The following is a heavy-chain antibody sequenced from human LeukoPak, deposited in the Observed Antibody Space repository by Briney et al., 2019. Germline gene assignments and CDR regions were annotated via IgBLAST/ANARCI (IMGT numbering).Heavy chain of an antibody. CDR1: GGSFSGYY. Sequence: SETLSLTCAVYGGSFSGYYWSWIRQPPGKGLEWIGEINYSGSTNYNPSLKSRVTISVDTSKNQFSLKLSSVTAADTAVYYCARGLYDFWSGYYSPPLGYWGQGTLVTVSS. J-gene: IGHJ4*02. CDR2: INYSGST. V-gene: IGHV4-34*01. D-gene: IGHD3-3*01. CDR3: ARGLYDFWSGYYSPPLGY.